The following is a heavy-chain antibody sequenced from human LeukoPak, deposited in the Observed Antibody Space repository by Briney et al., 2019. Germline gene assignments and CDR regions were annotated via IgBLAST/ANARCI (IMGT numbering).Heavy chain of an antibody. CDR1: GGSISSSNW. J-gene: IGHJ4*02. V-gene: IGHV4-4*02. CDR3: VCNSWGFDY. CDR2: IYHSGST. D-gene: IGHD4-23*01. Sequence: PSETLSLTCAVSGGSISSSNWWSWVRQPPGKGLEWIGEIYHSGSTNYNPSLKSRVTLSVDKSKKQFSLKLSSVTAADTAVYYCVCNSWGFDYWGQGTLVTVSS.